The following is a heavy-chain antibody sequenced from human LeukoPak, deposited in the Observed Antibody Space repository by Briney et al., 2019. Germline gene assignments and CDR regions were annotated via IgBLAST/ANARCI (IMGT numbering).Heavy chain of an antibody. CDR2: IYTSGST. Sequence: SETLSLTSTVSGGSISSYYWSWIRQPAGKGLEWIGRIYTSGSTNYNPSLKSRVTMSVDTSKNQFSLKLSSVTAADTAVYYCASGYSSGWPDYWGQGTLVTVSS. J-gene: IGHJ4*02. CDR3: ASGYSSGWPDY. D-gene: IGHD6-19*01. V-gene: IGHV4-4*07. CDR1: GGSISSYY.